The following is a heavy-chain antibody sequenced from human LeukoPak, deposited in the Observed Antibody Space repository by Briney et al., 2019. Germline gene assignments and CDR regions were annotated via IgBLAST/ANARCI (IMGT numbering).Heavy chain of an antibody. CDR2: IYYSGST. D-gene: IGHD1-26*01. Sequence: SETLSLTCTVSGGSISSYYWSWIRQPPGKGLEWIGYIYYSGSTNYNPSLKSRVTISVDTSKNQFSLKLSSVTAADTAVYYCASGSYYDWLDPWGQGTLVTVSS. V-gene: IGHV4-59*01. CDR3: ASGSYYDWLDP. J-gene: IGHJ5*02. CDR1: GGSISSYY.